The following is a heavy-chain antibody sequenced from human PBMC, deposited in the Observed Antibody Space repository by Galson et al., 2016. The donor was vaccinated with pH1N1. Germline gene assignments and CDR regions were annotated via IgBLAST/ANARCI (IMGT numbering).Heavy chain of an antibody. J-gene: IGHJ4*02. D-gene: IGHD3-3*01. Sequence: CTVSGASISSRSYYWAWIRQPPGKGLEWVGSIYYSGSTYYNPSLKSRVTISEDTSRNQFSLKLSSVTAADTAMYYCAKVSNSGDFWSGYYIDDWGQGTVVTVSS. CDR3: AKVSNSGDFWSGYYIDD. CDR2: IYYSGST. CDR1: GASISSRSYY. V-gene: IGHV4-39*07.